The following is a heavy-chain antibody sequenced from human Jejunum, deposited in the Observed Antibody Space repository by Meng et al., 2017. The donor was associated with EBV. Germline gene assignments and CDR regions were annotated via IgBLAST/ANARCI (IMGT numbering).Heavy chain of an antibody. V-gene: IGHV1-8*01. Sequence: QVLLVPAGAEVKKPGASVKVSCKASGYTFTTHHINWVRQATGQGLEYMGWMSPDNGDTGYAQNFQGRLTMTRDTSISTAYMELSSLTSDDTAVYYCARGDGYNLYWGQGTLVTVSS. J-gene: IGHJ4*02. CDR1: GYTFTTHH. CDR3: ARGDGYNLY. CDR2: MSPDNGDT. D-gene: IGHD5-24*01.